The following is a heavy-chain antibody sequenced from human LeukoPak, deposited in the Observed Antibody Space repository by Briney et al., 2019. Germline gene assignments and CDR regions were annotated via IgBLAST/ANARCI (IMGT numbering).Heavy chain of an antibody. CDR3: ARPQGYFAANFDY. Sequence: PGGSLRLSCAASGFTFSSYVMHWVRQAPGKGLEWVALISYDGSNKYHADSVKGRFTISRDNSKNTLYLQMKSLRGEDTAVFYCARPQGYFAANFDYWGQGTLVTVSS. D-gene: IGHD3-22*01. J-gene: IGHJ4*02. CDR1: GFTFSSYV. CDR2: ISYDGSNK. V-gene: IGHV3-30*04.